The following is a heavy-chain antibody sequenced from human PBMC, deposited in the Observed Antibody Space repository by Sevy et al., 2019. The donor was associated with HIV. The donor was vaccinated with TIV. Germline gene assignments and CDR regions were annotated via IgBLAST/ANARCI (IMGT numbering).Heavy chain of an antibody. J-gene: IGHJ4*02. Sequence: SETLSLTCAVYGGSFSGYYWSWIRQPPGKGLEWIGEINHSGSTNYNPSLKSRVTISVDTSKNQFSLKLSSVTAADTAVYYCARGPGGDIVVVVAATRYFDYWGQGTLVTGSS. CDR1: GGSFSGYY. V-gene: IGHV4-34*01. CDR3: ARGPGGDIVVVVAATRYFDY. CDR2: INHSGST. D-gene: IGHD2-15*01.